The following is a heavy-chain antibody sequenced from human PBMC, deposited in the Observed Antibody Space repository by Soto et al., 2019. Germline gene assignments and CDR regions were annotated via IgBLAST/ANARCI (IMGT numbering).Heavy chain of an antibody. J-gene: IGHJ6*02. CDR3: ARLDLSIAARPHYYYDMDV. V-gene: IGHV5-51*01. CDR1: GYSFTSYW. Sequence: GESLKISCKGSGYSFTSYWIGWVRQMPGKGLEWMGIIYPGDSDTRYSPSLQGQVTISADKSISTAYLQWSSLKASDTAMYYCARLDLSIAARPHYYYDMDVWGRGTTGTVSS. D-gene: IGHD6-6*01. CDR2: IYPGDSDT.